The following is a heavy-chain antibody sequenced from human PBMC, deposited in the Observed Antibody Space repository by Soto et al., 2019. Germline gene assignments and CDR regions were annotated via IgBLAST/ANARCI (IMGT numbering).Heavy chain of an antibody. J-gene: IGHJ6*03. CDR1: GFTFSSYG. D-gene: IGHD3-3*01. CDR3: ARDPASITIFGYMDV. V-gene: IGHV3-33*01. Sequence: GGSLRLSCAASGFTFSSYGMHWVRQAPGKGLEWVAVIWYDGSNKYYADSVKGRFTISRDNSKNTLYLQMNSLRAEDTAVYYCARDPASITIFGYMDVWGKGTTVTVSS. CDR2: IWYDGSNK.